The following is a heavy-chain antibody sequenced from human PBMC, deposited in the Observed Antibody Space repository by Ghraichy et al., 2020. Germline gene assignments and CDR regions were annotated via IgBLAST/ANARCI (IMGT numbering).Heavy chain of an antibody. D-gene: IGHD2-21*02. CDR1: GFPFSGYG. CDR3: ARDATAPNFDS. J-gene: IGHJ4*02. CDR2: IAKDGRRE. V-gene: IGHV3-7*03. Sequence: GGSLSLSCEASGFPFSGYGMRWVRQATGRGLEWVANIAKDGRREYYIDSVRGRFSISRDNIKDSLYLQMDSLRAEDTALYYCARDATAPNFDSWGQGTLVTVSS.